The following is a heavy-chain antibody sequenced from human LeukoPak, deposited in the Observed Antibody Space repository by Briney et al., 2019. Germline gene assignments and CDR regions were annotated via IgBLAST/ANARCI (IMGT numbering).Heavy chain of an antibody. CDR3: ARDLDTDPTYYYYGMDV. CDR1: GFTLSSYA. D-gene: IGHD5-18*01. Sequence: GGSLRLSCAASGFTLSSYAMHWVRQAPGKGLEWVAVISYDGSNKYYADSVKGRFTISRDNSKNTLYLQMNSLRAEDTAVYYCARDLDTDPTYYYYGMDVWGQGTTVTVSS. CDR2: ISYDGSNK. J-gene: IGHJ6*02. V-gene: IGHV3-30-3*01.